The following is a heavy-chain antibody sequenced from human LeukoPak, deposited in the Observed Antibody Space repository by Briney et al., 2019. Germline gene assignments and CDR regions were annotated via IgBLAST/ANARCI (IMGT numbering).Heavy chain of an antibody. CDR3: ARGIRQQLAILSY. D-gene: IGHD6-6*01. V-gene: IGHV3-48*01. CDR2: IGTSSNTI. CDR1: GFTFSSYS. J-gene: IGHJ4*02. Sequence: PGGSLRPSCAASGFTFSSYSMNWVRQAPGKGLEWVSYIGTSSNTIYYADSVKGRFTISRDNAKNSLYLQMNSLRAEDTAVYYCARGIRQQLAILSYWGQGTLVTVSS.